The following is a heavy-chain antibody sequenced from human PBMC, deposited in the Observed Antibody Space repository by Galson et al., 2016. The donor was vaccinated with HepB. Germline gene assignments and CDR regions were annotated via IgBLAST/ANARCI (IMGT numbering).Heavy chain of an antibody. J-gene: IGHJ3*02. CDR3: AKVIDSYGDGFGASDS. CDR1: GFTFSTYV. Sequence: SLRLSCAASGFTFSTYVMTWVRRGPGKGLEWVSGISGRGRSTYYTDSVKGRFTISRDNSKNTLYLQMNSLRAVDTTVYYCAKVIDSYGDGFGASDSWGQGTMVTVSS. CDR2: ISGRGRST. V-gene: IGHV3-23*01. D-gene: IGHD2-21*02.